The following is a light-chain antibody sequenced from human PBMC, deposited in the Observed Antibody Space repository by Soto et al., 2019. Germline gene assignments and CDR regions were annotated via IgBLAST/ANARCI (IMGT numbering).Light chain of an antibody. CDR2: DAS. Sequence: EIVFTQSPATLSLSPGERVTLSCRASQSVNSSLAWYQQKPGQAPSLPIYDASSRANGIPDRFSGSGSGTDFTLTISSLEPEDSAVYPCQQRSNWPSITFGQGTRLENK. J-gene: IGKJ5*01. V-gene: IGKV3-11*01. CDR3: QQRSNWPSIT. CDR1: QSVNSS.